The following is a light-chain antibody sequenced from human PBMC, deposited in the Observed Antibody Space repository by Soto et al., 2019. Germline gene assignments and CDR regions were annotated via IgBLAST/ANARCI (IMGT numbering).Light chain of an antibody. CDR3: SSYTSRSPALYV. J-gene: IGLJ1*01. CDR1: SSDVGGYNY. Sequence: QSVLTQPASVSGSPGQSITISCTGTSSDVGGYNYVSWYQQHPGKAPKLMIYDVSNRPSGVSNRFSGSKSGNTASLTISGLQAEDEADYYCSSYTSRSPALYVFGTGTKVTV. V-gene: IGLV2-14*01. CDR2: DVS.